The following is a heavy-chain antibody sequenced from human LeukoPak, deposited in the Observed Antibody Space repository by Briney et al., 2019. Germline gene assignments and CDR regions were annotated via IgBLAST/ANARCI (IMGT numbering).Heavy chain of an antibody. CDR1: GFTFSSYS. V-gene: IGHV3-48*01. J-gene: IGHJ4*02. Sequence: GGSLRLSCAVSGFTFSSYSMNWVRRAPGKGLEWVSYIGSSVSARYYADSVKGRFTISRDNGKHSLYLQMNSLRAEDTAVYYCAREGSDFWSGYSKGYFDYWGQGTLVTVSS. CDR3: AREGSDFWSGYSKGYFDY. D-gene: IGHD3-3*01. CDR2: IGSSVSAR.